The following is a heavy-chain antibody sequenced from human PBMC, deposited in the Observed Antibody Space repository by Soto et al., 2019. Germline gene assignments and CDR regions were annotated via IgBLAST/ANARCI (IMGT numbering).Heavy chain of an antibody. CDR1: GFSLTTNGVG. CDR3: TLIRTTVTTL. Sequence: QITLKESGPTVVKPTQTLTLTCTFSGFSLTTNGVGVGWVRQPPGKTLEWLALIYWDDDKRYRPSLKTRLTITKDTPKNQVVLTMTNMDPADTATYYCTLIRTTVTTLWGQGTLVTVSS. D-gene: IGHD4-4*01. V-gene: IGHV2-5*02. CDR2: IYWDDDK. J-gene: IGHJ4*02.